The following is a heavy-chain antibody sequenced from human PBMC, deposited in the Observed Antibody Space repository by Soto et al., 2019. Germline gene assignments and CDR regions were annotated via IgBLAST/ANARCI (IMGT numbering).Heavy chain of an antibody. V-gene: IGHV1-69*06. J-gene: IGHJ4*02. CDR3: ARSGSYYSLFDY. CDR1: GGTFSSYA. CDR2: IIPIFGTA. D-gene: IGHD1-26*01. Sequence: SVKVSCKASGGTFSSYAISWVRQAPGQGLEWMGGIIPIFGTANYAQKFQGRVAITADKSTSTAYMELSSLRSEDTAVYYCARSGSYYSLFDYWGQGTLVTVSS.